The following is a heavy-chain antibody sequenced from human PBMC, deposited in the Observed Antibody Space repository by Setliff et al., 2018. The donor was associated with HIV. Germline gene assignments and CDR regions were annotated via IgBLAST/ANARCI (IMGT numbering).Heavy chain of an antibody. J-gene: IGHJ4*02. CDR1: DDSITGNNW. CDR2: IHYSGST. V-gene: IGHV4-59*12. Sequence: SETLSLTCTVSDDSITGNNWWNWVRQPPGKGLEWIGYIHYSGSTNYNPSLKSRVTMSVDTSKNQFSLKLSSVTAADTAVYYCARGSSNTWYYYFDSWGQGALVTVSS. D-gene: IGHD6-13*01. CDR3: ARGSSNTWYYYFDS.